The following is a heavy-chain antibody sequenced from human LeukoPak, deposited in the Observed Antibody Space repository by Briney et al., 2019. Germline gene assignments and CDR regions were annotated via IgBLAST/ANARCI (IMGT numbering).Heavy chain of an antibody. Sequence: ASVKVSCKASGYTFTSYGISWVRQAPGQGLEWMGWISAYNGNTNYAQKLQGRVTMTTDTSTSTAYMELRSLRSDDTAVYYCARDFYYGSGSYFLYFDYWGQGTLATVSS. J-gene: IGHJ4*02. V-gene: IGHV1-18*01. D-gene: IGHD3-10*01. CDR1: GYTFTSYG. CDR2: ISAYNGNT. CDR3: ARDFYYGSGSYFLYFDY.